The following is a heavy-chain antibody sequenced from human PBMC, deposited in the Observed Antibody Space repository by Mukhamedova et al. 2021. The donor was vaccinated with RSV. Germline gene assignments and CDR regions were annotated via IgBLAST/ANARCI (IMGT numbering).Heavy chain of an antibody. CDR2: GGGST. Sequence: GGGSTYYADSVKGRFTISRDNSKNTLYLQMNSLRAEDTAVYYCARSIIVVTNAFDIWGQGTMVTVSS. V-gene: IGHV3-66*02. CDR3: ARSIIVVTNAFDI. D-gene: IGHD2/OR15-2a*01. J-gene: IGHJ3*02.